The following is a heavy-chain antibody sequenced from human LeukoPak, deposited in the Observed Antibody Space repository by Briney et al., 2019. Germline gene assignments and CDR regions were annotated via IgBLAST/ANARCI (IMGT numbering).Heavy chain of an antibody. D-gene: IGHD3-22*01. J-gene: IGHJ4*02. CDR1: GFTFSSYE. CDR3: ARDRYDSSGYYSLDY. V-gene: IGHV3-48*03. Sequence: TGGSLRLSCAASGFTFSSYEMNWVRQAPGKGLEWVSYISSSGSTIYYADSVKGRFTISRDNAKNSLYLQMNSLRAEDTAVYCCARDRYDSSGYYSLDYWGQGTLVTVSS. CDR2: ISSSGSTI.